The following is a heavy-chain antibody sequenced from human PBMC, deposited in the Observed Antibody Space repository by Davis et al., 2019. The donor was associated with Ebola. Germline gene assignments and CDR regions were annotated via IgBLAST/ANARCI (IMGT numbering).Heavy chain of an antibody. CDR2: VNAYNGYT. Sequence: ASVKVSCKTSAYTFTSHSVCWVRQAPGQGLELMGCVNAYNGYTNYAGRFQDRVTMTTDTPTSTAYMELRGLRSDDTAVYYCARGRPSYNWNSLDYWGQGTLVTVSS. D-gene: IGHD1-7*01. CDR1: AYTFTSHS. V-gene: IGHV1-18*01. J-gene: IGHJ4*02. CDR3: ARGRPSYNWNSLDY.